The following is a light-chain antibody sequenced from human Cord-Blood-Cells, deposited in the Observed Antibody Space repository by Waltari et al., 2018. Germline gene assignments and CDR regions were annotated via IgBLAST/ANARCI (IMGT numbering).Light chain of an antibody. CDR3: SSYTSSSTLV. V-gene: IGLV2-14*01. J-gene: IGLJ2*01. Sequence: QSALTQPASVSGSPGQSITISCTGTSRDVGGDTYVSWYQQHPGKAPKLMIYDVSNRPSGVSNRFSGSKSGNTASLTISGLQAEDEADYYCSSYTSSSTLVFGGGTKLTVL. CDR2: DVS. CDR1: SRDVGGDTY.